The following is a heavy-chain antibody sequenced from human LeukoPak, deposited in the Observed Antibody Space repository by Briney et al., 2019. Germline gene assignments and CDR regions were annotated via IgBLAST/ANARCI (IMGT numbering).Heavy chain of an antibody. CDR2: ISWNSGSI. V-gene: IGHV3-9*01. J-gene: IGHJ5*02. Sequence: GGSLRLSCAACGFTFDDYAMHWVRQAPGKGLEWVSGISWNSGSIGYADSVKGRFTISRDNAKNSLYLQMNSPRAEDTALYYCAKDRNWNLFYGWFDPWGQGTLVTVSS. CDR1: GFTFDDYA. D-gene: IGHD1-7*01. CDR3: AKDRNWNLFYGWFDP.